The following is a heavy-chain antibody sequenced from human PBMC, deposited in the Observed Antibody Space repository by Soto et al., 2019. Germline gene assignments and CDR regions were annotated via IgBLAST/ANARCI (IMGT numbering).Heavy chain of an antibody. D-gene: IGHD3-3*01. CDR1: GFTFTSSA. J-gene: IGHJ4*02. CDR3: AADWRRGGGPIDY. V-gene: IGHV1-58*01. CDR2: IVVGSGNT. Sequence: GASGKVSCKASGFTFTSSAVQWVRHVRGQRLEWIGWIVVGSGNTNYAQKFQERVTITRDMSTSTAYMELSSLRSEDTAVYYCAADWRRGGGPIDYWGQGTLVTVSS.